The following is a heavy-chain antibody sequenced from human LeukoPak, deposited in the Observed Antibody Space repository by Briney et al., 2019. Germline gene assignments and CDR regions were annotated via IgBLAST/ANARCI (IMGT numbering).Heavy chain of an antibody. CDR2: INPGGGGT. CDR3: ARGYYAGFDY. J-gene: IGHJ4*02. V-gene: IGHV1-46*01. Sequence: ASVKVSCKASGYTFTSYYMHWVRQAPGQGLEWMGIINPGGGGTSYAQKFQGRVTMTRGTSTSTVYMELSSLRSEDTAVFYCARGYYAGFDYWGQGTLVTVSS. D-gene: IGHD3-10*01. CDR1: GYTFTSYY.